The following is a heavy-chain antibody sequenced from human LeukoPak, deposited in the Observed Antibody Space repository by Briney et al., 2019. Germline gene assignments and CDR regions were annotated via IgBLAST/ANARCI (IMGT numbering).Heavy chain of an antibody. CDR1: GFTFSCYA. Sequence: GGSLRLSCAASGFTFSCYAMSWVRQAPGKGLEWVSAISGSGGSTYYADSVKGRFTISRDNSKNTLYLQMNSLRAEDTAVYYCAALEVRCSYGYFDYWGQGTLVTVSS. D-gene: IGHD5-18*01. V-gene: IGHV3-23*01. J-gene: IGHJ4*02. CDR3: AALEVRCSYGYFDY. CDR2: ISGSGGST.